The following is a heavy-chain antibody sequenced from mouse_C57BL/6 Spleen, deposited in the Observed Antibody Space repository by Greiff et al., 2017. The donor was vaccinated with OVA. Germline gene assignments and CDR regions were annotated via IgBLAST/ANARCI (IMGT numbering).Heavy chain of an antibody. CDR2: IYPGDGDT. CDR1: GYAFSSYW. CDR3: ARNYYSNYEPPGVFDY. V-gene: IGHV1-80*01. J-gene: IGHJ2*01. Sequence: VQLQQSGAELVKPGASVKISCKASGYAFSSYWMNWVKQRPGKGLEWIGQIYPGDGDTNYNGKFKGKATLTADKSSSTAYMQLSSLTSEDSAVYFCARNYYSNYEPPGVFDYWGQGTTLTVSS. D-gene: IGHD2-5*01.